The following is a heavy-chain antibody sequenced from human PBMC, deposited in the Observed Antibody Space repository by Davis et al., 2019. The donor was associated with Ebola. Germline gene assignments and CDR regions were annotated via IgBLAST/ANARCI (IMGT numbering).Heavy chain of an antibody. D-gene: IGHD3-22*01. CDR1: GYNFDKYG. CDR2: LSPFNRNT. J-gene: IGHJ4*02. Sequence: ASVKVSCKASGYNFDKYGISWVRQAPGQGLEWMGWLSPFNRNTDSEQKFQGRVTMTTDTSTSTAYMELRSLRSDDTAVYYCARGGNYYDASGFARSSDYWGQGTLVIVSS. CDR3: ARGGNYYDASGFARSSDY. V-gene: IGHV1-18*01.